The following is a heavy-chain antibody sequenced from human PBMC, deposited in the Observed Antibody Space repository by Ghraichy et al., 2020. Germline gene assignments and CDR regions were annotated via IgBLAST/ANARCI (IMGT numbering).Heavy chain of an antibody. J-gene: IGHJ4*02. CDR1: GGSISNDNYY. V-gene: IGHV4-31*03. Sequence: SETLSLTCTVSGGSISNDNYYWSWIRQHPGKGLEWIGYIYYSGSTYYNPSLKSRVTISVDASKSQFSLKLSSVTAADTAVYYCARVHLGGSLYFDYWGQGTLVTVSS. CDR2: IYYSGST. D-gene: IGHD5-12*01. CDR3: ARVHLGGSLYFDY.